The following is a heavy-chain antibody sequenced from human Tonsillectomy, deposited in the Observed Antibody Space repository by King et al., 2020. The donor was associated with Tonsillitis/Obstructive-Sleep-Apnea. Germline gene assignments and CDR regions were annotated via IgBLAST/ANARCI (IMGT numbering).Heavy chain of an antibody. D-gene: IGHD6-6*01. J-gene: IGHJ4*02. CDR3: VKVFPSSSGKYYFDY. CDR2: ISINGGST. CDR1: GFTFSGNG. V-gene: IGHV3-64D*06. Sequence: VQLVESGGGLVQPGGSLRLSCSVSGFTFSGNGMHCVRQAPGKGLEYVSAISINGGSTYYAHSVKGRFTISRDNSKNTLYLQMSSLRTEDTAVYYCVKVFPSSSGKYYFDYWGQGTLVTVSS.